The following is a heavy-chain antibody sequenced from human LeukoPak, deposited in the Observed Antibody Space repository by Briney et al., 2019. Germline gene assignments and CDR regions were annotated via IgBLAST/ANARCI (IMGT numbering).Heavy chain of an antibody. D-gene: IGHD3-10*01. CDR1: GFTFSNFG. CDR3: ARGNYHGSGSGDF. Sequence: AGGSLRLSCAASGFTFSNFGIHWVRQAPGKGLEWVAIIRYDGSHKFYADSVKGRFTISRDNSKNTLYLEMNSLRAEDTAVYYCARGNYHGSGSGDFWGQGTLVTVSS. V-gene: IGHV3-30*02. J-gene: IGHJ4*02. CDR2: IRYDGSHK.